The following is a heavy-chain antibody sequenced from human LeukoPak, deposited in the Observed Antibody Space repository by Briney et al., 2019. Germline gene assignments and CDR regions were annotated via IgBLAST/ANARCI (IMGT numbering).Heavy chain of an antibody. CDR3: GKTTAGYSSGQKPAWPVDY. CDR1: GFTFGSFA. J-gene: IGHJ4*02. Sequence: PGGPLRLSCEASGFTFGSFAMSWVRQAPGKGLEGIAGIFGSGGSPHYADSVKGRFTISRDNFKNTVYLQINSLTAEDTAVYYCGKTTAGYSSGQKPAWPVDYWGQGTLVTVSS. CDR2: IFGSGGSP. V-gene: IGHV3-23*01. D-gene: IGHD5-18*01.